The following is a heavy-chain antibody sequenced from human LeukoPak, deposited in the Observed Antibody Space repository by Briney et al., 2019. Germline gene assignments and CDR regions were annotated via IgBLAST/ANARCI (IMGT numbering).Heavy chain of an antibody. CDR2: IYYSGST. D-gene: IGHD3-3*01. Sequence: SETLSLTCTVSGGSISSSSYYWGWIRQPPGKGLEWIGSIYYSGSTYYNPSLKSRVTISVDTSKNQFSLKLSSVTAADTAVYYCARRGFWSGYPYFDYWGQGTLVTVSS. CDR1: GGSISSSSYY. V-gene: IGHV4-39*01. J-gene: IGHJ4*02. CDR3: ARRGFWSGYPYFDY.